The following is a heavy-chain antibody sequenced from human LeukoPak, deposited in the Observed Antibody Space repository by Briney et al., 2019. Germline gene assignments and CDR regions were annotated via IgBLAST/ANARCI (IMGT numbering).Heavy chain of an antibody. V-gene: IGHV1-2*02. D-gene: IGHD3-9*01. Sequence: ASVKVSCKASGYTFTGYYMHWVRQAPGQGLEWMGWINPNSGGTNYAQRFQGRVTMTRDTSISTAYMELSRLRSDDTAVYYWARDRSLRYFDWLLAWFDPWGQGTLVTVSA. CDR2: INPNSGGT. CDR3: ARDRSLRYFDWLLAWFDP. CDR1: GYTFTGYY. J-gene: IGHJ5*02.